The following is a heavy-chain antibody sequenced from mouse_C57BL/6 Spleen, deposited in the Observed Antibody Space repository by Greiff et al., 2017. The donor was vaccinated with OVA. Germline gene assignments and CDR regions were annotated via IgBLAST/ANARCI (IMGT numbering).Heavy chain of an antibody. CDR2: IWSGGST. D-gene: IGHD2-12*01. CDR3: AKSYYTYAMDY. Sequence: VQLQQSGPGLVQPSQSLSITCTVSGFSLTSYGVHWVRQSPGKGLEWLGVIWSGGSTDYNADFISRLSISNDNSKSQVFFKMNSLQADDTAIYYCAKSYYTYAMDYWGQGTSVTVSS. CDR1: GFSLTSYG. J-gene: IGHJ4*01. V-gene: IGHV2-2*01.